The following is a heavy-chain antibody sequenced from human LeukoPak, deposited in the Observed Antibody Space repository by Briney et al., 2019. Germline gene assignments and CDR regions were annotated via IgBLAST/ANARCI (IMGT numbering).Heavy chain of an antibody. CDR3: ARVRYFYDTSGPSLGFDY. Sequence: GGSLRLSCAASGFTVSSNYMSWVRQAPGKGLEWVSLIFSGGSTYYADSVKGRFTISRDNSKNTLYLQMNSLRAEDTAVYYCARVRYFYDTSGPSLGFDYWGQGTLVTVSS. J-gene: IGHJ4*02. V-gene: IGHV3-53*01. D-gene: IGHD3-22*01. CDR1: GFTVSSNY. CDR2: IFSGGST.